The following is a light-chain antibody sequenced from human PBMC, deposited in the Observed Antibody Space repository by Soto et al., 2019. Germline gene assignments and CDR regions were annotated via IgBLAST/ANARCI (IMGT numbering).Light chain of an antibody. CDR3: QQYYSYPPT. V-gene: IGKV1-8*01. CDR1: QGISSY. J-gene: IGKJ2*01. Sequence: AIRMTQSPSSFSASTGDRVTITCRASQGISSYLAWYQQKPGKAPKLLIYAASTLHSGVKSRFSGSGSGTDFTLAISCLQSEDFATYYFQQYYSYPPTFGQGTKLEIK. CDR2: AAS.